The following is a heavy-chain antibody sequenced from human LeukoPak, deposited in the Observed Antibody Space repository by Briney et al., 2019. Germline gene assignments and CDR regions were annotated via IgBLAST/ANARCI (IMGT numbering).Heavy chain of an antibody. CDR3: VYYDSSGYFY. Sequence: SSVKVSCKASGGTFSSYAISWVRQAPGQGLEWMGRIIPIFGTANYAQKFQGRVTITTGESTSTAYMELSSLRSEDTAVYYCVYYDSSGYFYWGQGTLVTVSS. CDR2: IIPIFGTA. CDR1: GGTFSSYA. J-gene: IGHJ4*02. V-gene: IGHV1-69*05. D-gene: IGHD3-22*01.